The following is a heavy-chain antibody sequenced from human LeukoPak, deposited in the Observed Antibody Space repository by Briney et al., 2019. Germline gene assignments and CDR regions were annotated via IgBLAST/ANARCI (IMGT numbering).Heavy chain of an antibody. CDR3: ASPGASNIVVSRTNYGMDV. J-gene: IGHJ6*02. D-gene: IGHD2-2*01. V-gene: IGHV1-69*04. Sequence: ASVKVSCKASGGTFSSYAISWVRQAPGQGLEWMGRIIPILGIANYAQKFQGGVTITADKSTSTAYMELSSLRSEDTAVYYCASPGASNIVVSRTNYGMDVWGQGTTVTVSS. CDR2: IIPILGIA. CDR1: GGTFSSYA.